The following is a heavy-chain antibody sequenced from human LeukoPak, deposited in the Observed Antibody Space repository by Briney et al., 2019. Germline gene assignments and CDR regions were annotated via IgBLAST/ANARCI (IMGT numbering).Heavy chain of an antibody. CDR3: AKKTGYSSGWYLEY. J-gene: IGHJ4*02. Sequence: GGSLRLSCAASGFTFSSYAMSRVHQAPGKGLEWVSGISGSGGSTYYADSVKGRFTISRDNSKNTLYLQMNSLRAEDTAVYYCAKKTGYSSGWYLEYWGQGTLVTVSS. D-gene: IGHD6-19*01. CDR1: GFTFSSYA. CDR2: ISGSGGST. V-gene: IGHV3-23*01.